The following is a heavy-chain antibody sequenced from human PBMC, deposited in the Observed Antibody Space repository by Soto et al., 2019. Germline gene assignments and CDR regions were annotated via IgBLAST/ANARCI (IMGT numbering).Heavy chain of an antibody. CDR2: INPNSGGT. D-gene: IGHD5-12*01. CDR3: ARDSGYSLWLPPENWFDP. Sequence: QVQLVQSGAEVKKPGASVKVSCKASGYTFTGYYMHWVRQAPGQGLEWMGWINPNSGGTNYAQKFQGRVTMTRDTSISTAYMELSRLRSDDTAVYYCARDSGYSLWLPPENWFDPWGQGTLVTVSS. J-gene: IGHJ5*02. V-gene: IGHV1-2*02. CDR1: GYTFTGYY.